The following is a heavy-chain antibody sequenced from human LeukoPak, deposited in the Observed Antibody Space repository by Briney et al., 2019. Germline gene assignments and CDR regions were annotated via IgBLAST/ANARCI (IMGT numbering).Heavy chain of an antibody. J-gene: IGHJ4*02. CDR1: TFTFSTSG. D-gene: IGHD5-12*01. V-gene: IGHV3-48*01. CDR3: ATYSGYDRIFDY. Sequence: PGGSLRLSCVASTFTFSTSGMYWVRQAPGKGLEWVSYISGSSNAINYAGSVKGRFTVSRDNAKNSLYLQMNSLRAEDTAVYYCATYSGYDRIFDYWGQGTLVTVSS. CDR2: ISGSSNAI.